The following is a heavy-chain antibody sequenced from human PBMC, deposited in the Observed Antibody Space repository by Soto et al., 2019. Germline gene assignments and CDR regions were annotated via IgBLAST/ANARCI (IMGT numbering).Heavy chain of an antibody. CDR1: GGSFSGYY. CDR3: ARTGVRLRYFDWLLSNAFDI. Sequence: SETLSLTCAVYGGSFSGYYWSGIRQPPGKGLEWIGEINHSGSTNYNPSLKSRVTISVDTSKNQFSLKLSSVTAADTAVYYCARTGVRLRYFDWLLSNAFDIWGQGTMVTVSS. CDR2: INHSGST. D-gene: IGHD3-9*01. J-gene: IGHJ3*02. V-gene: IGHV4-34*01.